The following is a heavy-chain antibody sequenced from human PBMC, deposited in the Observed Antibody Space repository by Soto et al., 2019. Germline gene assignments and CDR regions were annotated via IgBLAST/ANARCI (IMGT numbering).Heavy chain of an antibody. V-gene: IGHV1-69*06. D-gene: IGHD2-15*01. CDR1: GVTFSSYA. CDR2: IIPIFGTA. CDR3: ATANRKYCSGGSCYLHFDY. J-gene: IGHJ4*02. Sequence: ASVKVSCKASGVTFSSYAISWVRQAPGQGLEWMGGIIPIFGTANYAQKFQGRVTITADKSTSTAYMELSSLRSEDTAVYYCATANRKYCSGGSCYLHFDYWGQGTLVTVSS.